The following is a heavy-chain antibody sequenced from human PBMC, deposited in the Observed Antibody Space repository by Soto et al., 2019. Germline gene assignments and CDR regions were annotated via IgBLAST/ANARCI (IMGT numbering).Heavy chain of an antibody. J-gene: IGHJ5*02. V-gene: IGHV3-15*01. CDR3: TTDPSTISTTYNFDP. CDR1: GFTFSNAW. CDR2: IKSKTDGGTT. D-gene: IGHD3-3*01. Sequence: GGSLRLSCAASGFTFSNAWMSWVRQAPGKGLEWVGRIKSKTDGGTTDYAAPVKGRFTISRDDSKNTLYLQMNSLKTEDTAVYYCTTDPSTISTTYNFDPWGQGTLVTVSS.